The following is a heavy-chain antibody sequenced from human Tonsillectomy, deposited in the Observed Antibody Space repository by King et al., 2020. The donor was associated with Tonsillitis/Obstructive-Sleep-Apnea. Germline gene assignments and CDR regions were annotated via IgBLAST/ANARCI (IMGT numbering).Heavy chain of an antibody. D-gene: IGHD3-16*02. CDR3: ALVWGSYREFDY. J-gene: IGHJ4*02. V-gene: IGHV2-5*02. CDR2: IYWDDDK. CDR1: GFSLSTSGVG. Sequence: TLKESGPTLVKPTQTLTLTCTFSGFSLSTSGVGVGWIRQPPGKALEWLALIYWDDDKRYSPSLKSRLTITKDTSKNQVVLTMTNMDPVDTATYYWALVWGSYREFDYWGQGTLVTVFS.